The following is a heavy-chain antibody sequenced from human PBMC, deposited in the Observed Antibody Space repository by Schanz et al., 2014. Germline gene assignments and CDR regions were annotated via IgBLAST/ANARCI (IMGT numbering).Heavy chain of an antibody. V-gene: IGHV3-23*01. J-gene: IGHJ4*02. CDR3: AKEGVTAAGTLY. D-gene: IGHD6-13*01. CDR2: ISGSGGST. CDR1: GFTFRNYA. Sequence: VQLLESGGGLVQPGGSLKLSCSASGFTFRNYALSWVRQAPGKGLAWVSAISGSGGSTYYADSVKGRFTISRDNSNHTLYLQMNSLRADDTAVYYCAKEGVTAAGTLYWGQGTLVTVSS.